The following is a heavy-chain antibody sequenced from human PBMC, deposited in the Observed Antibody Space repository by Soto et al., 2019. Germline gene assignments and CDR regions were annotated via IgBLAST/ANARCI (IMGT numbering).Heavy chain of an antibody. CDR2: IRSKANSYAT. D-gene: IGHD2-2*01. Sequence: EVQLVESGGGLVQPGGSLKLSCAASGFTFSGSAMHWVRQASGKGLEWVGRIRSKANSYATAYAASVKGRFTISRDDSKNTAYLQMNSLKTEDTAVYYCTRTPYCISTSCYDYYYYYGMDVW. CDR1: GFTFSGSA. V-gene: IGHV3-73*01. CDR3: TRTPYCISTSCYDYYYYYGMDV. J-gene: IGHJ6*01.